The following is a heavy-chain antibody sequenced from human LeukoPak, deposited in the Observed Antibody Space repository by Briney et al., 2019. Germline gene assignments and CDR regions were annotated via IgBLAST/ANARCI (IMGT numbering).Heavy chain of an antibody. V-gene: IGHV3-23*01. D-gene: IGHD2-15*01. CDR3: AKGCSGGSCYVDY. CDR1: GFTFSSYA. J-gene: IGHJ4*02. CDR2: ISGSGGST. Sequence: PGGSLRLSCAASGFTFSSYAMSWVRQAPGKGLEWVSLISGSGGSTYYADSAKGRFTISRDKSKNTLYLQMNSLRAEDTAVYFCAKGCSGGSCYVDYWGQGTLVTVSS.